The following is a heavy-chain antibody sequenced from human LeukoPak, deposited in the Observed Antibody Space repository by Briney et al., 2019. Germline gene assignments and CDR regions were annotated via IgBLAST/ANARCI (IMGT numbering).Heavy chain of an antibody. CDR1: GYTFTGYY. V-gene: IGHV1-2*02. CDR2: INPNRGGT. Sequence: VASVKVSCKASGYTFTGYYMHWVRQAPGQGLEWMGWINPNRGGTNYAQKFQGRVTMTRDTSISTAYMELSRLRSDDTAVFYCARGVAGSYYYYYMDVWGKGTTVTISS. J-gene: IGHJ6*03. CDR3: ARGVAGSYYYYYMDV. D-gene: IGHD6-19*01.